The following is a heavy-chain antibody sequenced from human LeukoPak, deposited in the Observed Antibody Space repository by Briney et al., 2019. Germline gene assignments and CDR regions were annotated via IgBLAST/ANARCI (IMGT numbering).Heavy chain of an antibody. D-gene: IGHD2-21*01. Sequence: SETLSLTCTVSGGSISSGDYYWSWIRQPPGKGLEWIGYIYYSGSTYYNPSLKSRVTISVDTSKNQFSLKLSSVTAAGTAVYYCAREYCGGDCYSRYYFDYWGQGTLVTVSS. CDR1: GGSISSGDYY. CDR2: IYYSGST. J-gene: IGHJ4*02. CDR3: AREYCGGDCYSRYYFDY. V-gene: IGHV4-30-4*08.